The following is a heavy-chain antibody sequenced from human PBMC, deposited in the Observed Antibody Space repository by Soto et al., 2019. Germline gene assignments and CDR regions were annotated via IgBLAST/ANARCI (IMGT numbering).Heavy chain of an antibody. Sequence: SETLCLTCTVSGGSISSGDYYWSWIRQPPGKGLEWIGYIYYSGSTYYNPSLKSRVTISVDTSKNQFSLKLSSVTAADTAVYYCARTARDSSGCFDYWGQGILVT. CDR1: GGSISSGDYY. CDR3: ARTARDSSGCFDY. J-gene: IGHJ4*02. D-gene: IGHD3-22*01. CDR2: IYYSGST. V-gene: IGHV4-30-4*08.